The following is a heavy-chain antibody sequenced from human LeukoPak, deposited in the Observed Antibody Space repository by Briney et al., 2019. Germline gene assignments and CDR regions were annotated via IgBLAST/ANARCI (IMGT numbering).Heavy chain of an antibody. CDR1: GGSISSYY. CDR2: IYYSGST. J-gene: IGHJ4*02. CDR3: ARGIVGATAYYFDY. V-gene: IGHV4-59*01. Sequence: SQTLSLTCTVSGGSISSYYWSWIRQPPGKGLEWSGYIYYSGSTNYNPSLKSRVTISVDTSKNQFSLKLSSVTAADTAVYYCARGIVGATAYYFDYWGQGTLVTVSS. D-gene: IGHD1-26*01.